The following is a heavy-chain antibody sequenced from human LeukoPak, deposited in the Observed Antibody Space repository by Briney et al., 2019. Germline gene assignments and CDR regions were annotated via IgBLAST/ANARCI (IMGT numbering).Heavy chain of an antibody. CDR1: GYTFTSYN. Sequence: ASVKVSCKASGYTFTSYNINWVRQATGQGLEWMGWMNPNSGNTGYAQKFQGRVTMTRNTSISTAYMELSSLRSEDTAVYYCARGVYCSSTSCYSFYYYYYYMDVWGKGTTVTISS. CDR2: MNPNSGNT. J-gene: IGHJ6*03. CDR3: ARGVYCSSTSCYSFYYYYYYMDV. D-gene: IGHD2-2*01. V-gene: IGHV1-8*01.